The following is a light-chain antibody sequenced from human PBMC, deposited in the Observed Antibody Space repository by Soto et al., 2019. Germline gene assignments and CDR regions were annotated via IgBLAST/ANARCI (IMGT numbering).Light chain of an antibody. Sequence: QSVLTQPPSVSGAPGQRVTISCTGCSSNIGAGYDVHWYQQLPGTAPKLLIYGNSNRPSGVPDRFSGSKSGTSASLAITGLQAEDEADYYCQSYDSSLISYVFGTGTKLTVL. CDR1: SSNIGAGYD. CDR3: QSYDSSLISYV. V-gene: IGLV1-40*01. CDR2: GNS. J-gene: IGLJ1*01.